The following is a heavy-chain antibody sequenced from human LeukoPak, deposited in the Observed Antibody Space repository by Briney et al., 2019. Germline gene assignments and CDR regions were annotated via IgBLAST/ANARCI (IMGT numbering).Heavy chain of an antibody. D-gene: IGHD2-15*01. CDR2: ISDNGDRT. CDR3: VRIFCSGGSCFYRDY. CDR1: EFMFSTYA. J-gene: IGHJ4*02. Sequence: PGRSLRLSCAASEFMFSTYAMHWVRQAPGQGLGYVSAISDNGDRTYYADSVKGRFTISRDNSKNTLYLQMSSLRTEDTAVYYCVRIFCSGGSCFYRDYWGQGTLVTVSS. V-gene: IGHV3-64D*06.